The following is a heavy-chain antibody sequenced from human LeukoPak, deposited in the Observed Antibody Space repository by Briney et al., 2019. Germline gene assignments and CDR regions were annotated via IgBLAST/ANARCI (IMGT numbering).Heavy chain of an antibody. J-gene: IGHJ1*01. D-gene: IGHD3-22*01. CDR2: ISYDGSNK. CDR3: AKEYSSGYYSTFTEYFQH. Sequence: GGSLRLSCAASGFTFSSYGMHWVRQAPGKGLEWVAVISYDGSNKYYADSVKGRFTIPRDNSKNTLYLQMNSLRAEDTAVYYCAKEYSSGYYSTFTEYFQHWGQGTLVTVSS. V-gene: IGHV3-30*18. CDR1: GFTFSSYG.